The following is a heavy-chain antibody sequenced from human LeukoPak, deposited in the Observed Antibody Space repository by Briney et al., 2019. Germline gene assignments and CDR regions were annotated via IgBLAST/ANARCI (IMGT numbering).Heavy chain of an antibody. D-gene: IGHD6-19*01. CDR3: AKDPRSPFFRALAVAGTGDY. CDR1: GFTFSSYA. Sequence: GGSLRLSCAASGFTFSSYAMSWVRQAPRKGLEWGSAISGSGGSTYYADSVKGRFTISRDNSKNTLYLQMNSLSAEDTAVYYCAKDPRSPFFRALAVAGTGDYWGQGTLVTVSS. CDR2: ISGSGGST. V-gene: IGHV3-23*01. J-gene: IGHJ4*02.